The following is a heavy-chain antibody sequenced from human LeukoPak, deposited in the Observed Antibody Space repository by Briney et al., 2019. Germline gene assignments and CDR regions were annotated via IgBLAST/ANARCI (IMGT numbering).Heavy chain of an antibody. CDR3: ARRGSGDIFDI. CDR1: GFTVSSNY. J-gene: IGHJ3*02. D-gene: IGHD2-21*01. CDR2: IYGGGST. Sequence: PGGSLRLSCAASGFTVSSNYMSWVRQAPGKGLEWVSVIYGGGSTDYADSVKGRFTISRDNLKNTLYLQMNSLRAEDTAVYYCARRGSGDIFDIWGQGTMVTVSS. V-gene: IGHV3-53*01.